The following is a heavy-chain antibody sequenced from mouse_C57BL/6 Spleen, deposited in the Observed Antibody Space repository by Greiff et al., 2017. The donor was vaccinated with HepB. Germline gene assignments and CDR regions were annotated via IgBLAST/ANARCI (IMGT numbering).Heavy chain of an antibody. Sequence: VQLQQPGAELVRPGSSVKLSCKASGYTFTSYWMHWVKQRPIQGLEWIGNIDPSDSETHYNQKFKDKATLTVDKSSSTTYMQLSSLTSEDSAVYYCARYYYYGSSYLFAYWGQGTLVTVSA. J-gene: IGHJ3*01. CDR2: IDPSDSET. D-gene: IGHD1-1*01. CDR1: GYTFTSYW. CDR3: ARYYYYGSSYLFAY. V-gene: IGHV1-52*01.